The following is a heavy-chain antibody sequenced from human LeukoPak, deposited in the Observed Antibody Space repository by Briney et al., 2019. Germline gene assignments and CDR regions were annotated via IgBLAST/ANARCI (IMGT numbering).Heavy chain of an antibody. CDR2: ISSSGSKT. CDR1: GFTLSNYE. Sequence: PGGSLRLSWAASGFTLSNYEVNWVRQAPGKGLEWLSYISSSGSKTHYTDPVKGRFTISRDNAENSVYLQMNSLGAEDTAVYYCARDRTPESNLENHGMDVWGQGTTVTVS. CDR3: ARDRTPESNLENHGMDV. D-gene: IGHD1-14*01. J-gene: IGHJ6*02. V-gene: IGHV3-48*03.